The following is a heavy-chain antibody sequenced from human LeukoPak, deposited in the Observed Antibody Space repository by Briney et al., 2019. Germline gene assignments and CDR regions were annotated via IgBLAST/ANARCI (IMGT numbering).Heavy chain of an antibody. V-gene: IGHV6-1*01. CDR2: TYYRSKWYN. D-gene: IGHD5-12*01. Sequence: SQTLSLTCAISGDSVSSNSAAWNWIRQSPSRGLEWLGRTYYRSKWYNDYAVSVKSRITINPDTSKNQFSLQLNSVTPEDTAVYYCARGGPDILATIGGFDYWGQGTLVTVSS. CDR1: GDSVSSNSAA. CDR3: ARGGPDILATIGGFDY. J-gene: IGHJ4*02.